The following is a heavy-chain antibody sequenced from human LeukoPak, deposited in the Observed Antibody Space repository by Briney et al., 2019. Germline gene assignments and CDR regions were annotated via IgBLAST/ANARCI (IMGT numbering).Heavy chain of an antibody. Sequence: GGSLRLSCAASGFTFSSYAMHWVRQAPGKGLEWVAVISYDGSNKYYADSVKGRFTISRDNVKNSLYLQMNSLRAEDSAVYYCARDPSGWQAWYFDLWGRGTLVTVSS. CDR2: ISYDGSNK. CDR1: GFTFSSYA. CDR3: ARDPSGWQAWYFDL. J-gene: IGHJ2*01. V-gene: IGHV3-30-3*01. D-gene: IGHD6-19*01.